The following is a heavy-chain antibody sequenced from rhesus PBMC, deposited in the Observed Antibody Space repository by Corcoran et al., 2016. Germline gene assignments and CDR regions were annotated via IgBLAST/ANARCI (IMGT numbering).Heavy chain of an antibody. D-gene: IGHD5-36*01. Sequence: EVQLAESGGGLVQPGGSLRLSCAASGFTFSGYEMHWDPQAPGRGLESVSGYDGQMNSTRSAASMKVRYTISRDNAKTSLSLQMNSRRAEDTAVYYCARSRYAYGYDYWGQGVLVTVAS. V-gene: IGHV3-115*02. CDR1: GFTFSGYE. J-gene: IGHJ4*01. CDR3: ARSRYAYGYDY. CDR2: YDGQMNST.